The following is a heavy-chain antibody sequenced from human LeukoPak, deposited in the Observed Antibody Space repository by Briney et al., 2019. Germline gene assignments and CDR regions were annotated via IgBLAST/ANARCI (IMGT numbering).Heavy chain of an antibody. J-gene: IGHJ4*02. CDR1: GYTFTGYH. D-gene: IGHD2-2*01. V-gene: IGHV1-2*06. CDR3: ARDYCSSTSCLFDY. Sequence: ASVKVSCKASGYTFTGYHMHWVRRAPGQGLGWMGRINPNSGDTNYAQKFQGRVTMTRDTSISTAYMELSRLRSDDTAVYYCARDYCSSTSCLFDYWGQGALVTVSS. CDR2: INPNSGDT.